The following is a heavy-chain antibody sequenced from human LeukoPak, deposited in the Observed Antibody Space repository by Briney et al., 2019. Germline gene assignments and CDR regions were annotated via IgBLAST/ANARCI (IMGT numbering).Heavy chain of an antibody. V-gene: IGHV1-3*01. D-gene: IGHD6-13*01. CDR2: INAYNGKT. J-gene: IGHJ4*02. Sequence: ASVKVSCKASGYTFTGYYMHWVRQAPGQRPEWMGWINAYNGKTKYSQKFQDRVTITRDTSASTAYLELTGLTSEDTAVYYCARGRRAAADDYWGQGSLVTVSS. CDR1: GYTFTGYY. CDR3: ARGRRAAADDY.